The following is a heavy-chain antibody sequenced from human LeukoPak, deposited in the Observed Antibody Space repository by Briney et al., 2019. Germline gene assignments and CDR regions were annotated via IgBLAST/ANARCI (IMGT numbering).Heavy chain of an antibody. CDR3: AKVDPLLRYFDWLSPVDY. Sequence: GGSLRLSCAASGFTFSTYAMNWIRQAPGKGLEWVSSISSTGTYIYYGDLVEGRFTISRDNAKNSLYLQMNSLRAEDTAVYYCAKVDPLLRYFDWLSPVDYWGQGTLVTVSS. CDR1: GFTFSTYA. CDR2: ISSTGTYI. D-gene: IGHD3-9*01. V-gene: IGHV3-21*01. J-gene: IGHJ4*02.